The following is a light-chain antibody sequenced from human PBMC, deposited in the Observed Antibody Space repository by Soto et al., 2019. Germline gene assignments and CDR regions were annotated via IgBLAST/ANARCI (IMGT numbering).Light chain of an antibody. Sequence: QSVLTQPPSASGTPGQRVTISCSGSTSNIGSNTVNWYHHLPGTAPKLLIYSHNQRPSGVPDRFSGSRSGTSASLAISGLQSDDEAHYYCAAWDDSLNGVVFGGGTQLTVL. CDR2: SHN. CDR1: TSNIGSNT. CDR3: AAWDDSLNGVV. V-gene: IGLV1-44*01. J-gene: IGLJ2*01.